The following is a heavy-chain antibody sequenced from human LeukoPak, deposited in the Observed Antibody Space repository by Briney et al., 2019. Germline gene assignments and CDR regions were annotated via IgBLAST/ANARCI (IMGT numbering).Heavy chain of an antibody. CDR2: IYYSGST. Sequence: SETLPLTCTVSGGSISSYYWSWIRQPPGKGLEWIGYIYYSGSTNYNPSLKSRVTISVDTSKNQFSLKLSSVTAADTAVYYCARLSEDSGSYYVFDYWGQGTLVTVSS. V-gene: IGHV4-59*08. D-gene: IGHD1-26*01. CDR3: ARLSEDSGSYYVFDY. CDR1: GGSISSYY. J-gene: IGHJ4*02.